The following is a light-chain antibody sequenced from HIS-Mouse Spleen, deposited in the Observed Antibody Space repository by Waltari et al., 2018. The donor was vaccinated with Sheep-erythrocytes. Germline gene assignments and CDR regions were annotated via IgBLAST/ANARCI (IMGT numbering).Light chain of an antibody. CDR1: QSVLYSSNNKNY. CDR3: QQYYSTLT. V-gene: IGKV4-1*01. CDR2: WAS. Sequence: DIVMTQSPDSLAVSLGERATINCKSSQSVLYSSNNKNYLAWYQQKPGQPPKLRIYWASTRESGVPDRFSGSGSGTDFPLTISSLQAEDVAVYYCQQYYSTLTFGGGTKVEIK. J-gene: IGKJ4*01.